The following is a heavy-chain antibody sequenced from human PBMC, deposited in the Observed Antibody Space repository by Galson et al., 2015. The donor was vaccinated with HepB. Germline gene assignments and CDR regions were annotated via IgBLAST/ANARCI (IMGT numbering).Heavy chain of an antibody. V-gene: IGHV1-69*06. Sequence: SVKVSCKASGGTFSSYAISWVRQAPGQGLEWMGGIIPTFGTANYAQKFQGRVTITADKSTSTAYMELSSLRSEDTAVYYCARGGYSSGWYGGVYWGQGTLVTVSS. D-gene: IGHD6-19*01. J-gene: IGHJ4*02. CDR1: GGTFSSYA. CDR3: ARGGYSSGWYGGVY. CDR2: IIPTFGTA.